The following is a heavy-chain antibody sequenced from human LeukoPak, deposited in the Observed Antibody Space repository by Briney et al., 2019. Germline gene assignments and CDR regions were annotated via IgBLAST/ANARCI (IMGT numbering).Heavy chain of an antibody. V-gene: IGHV4-59*12. J-gene: IGHJ6*04. CDR1: GGSISSYY. Sequence: SETLSLTCTVSGGSISSYYWSWIRQPPGKGLEWIGYIYYSGSTNYNPSLKSRVTISVDRSKNQFSLWLKSVTAADTAVYYCARASYSGYPPYYYGLDVWGKGTTVTVSS. D-gene: IGHD5-12*01. CDR3: ARASYSGYPPYYYGLDV. CDR2: IYYSGST.